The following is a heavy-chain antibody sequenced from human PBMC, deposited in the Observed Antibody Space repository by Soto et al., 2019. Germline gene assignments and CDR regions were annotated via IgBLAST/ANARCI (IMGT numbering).Heavy chain of an antibody. J-gene: IGHJ3*02. Sequence: PSETLSLTCSVYGWSFSGYYWSWIRQPPGKGLEWIGEINHSGSTNYNPSLKSRVTISVDTSKNQFSLKLSSVTAADTAVYYCASCSYYDFWSGYYRAAFDIWGQGTMVTVPS. CDR1: GWSFSGYY. D-gene: IGHD3-3*01. CDR2: INHSGST. CDR3: ASCSYYDFWSGYYRAAFDI. V-gene: IGHV4-34*01.